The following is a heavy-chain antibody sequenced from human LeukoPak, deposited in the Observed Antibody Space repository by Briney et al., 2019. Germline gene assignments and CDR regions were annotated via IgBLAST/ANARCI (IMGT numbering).Heavy chain of an antibody. CDR1: GDPISSYY. CDR2: IYTSGST. D-gene: IGHD2/OR15-2a*01. Sequence: SETLSLTCTVSGDPISSYYWSWIRQPAGKGLEWIVRIYTSGSTTYNPSLKSRVTMLVDTSKNQFSLKLRYMPAADTAVYYCAREVVMPGATFDYWGQETLVTVSS. V-gene: IGHV4-4*07. CDR3: AREVVMPGATFDY. J-gene: IGHJ4*02.